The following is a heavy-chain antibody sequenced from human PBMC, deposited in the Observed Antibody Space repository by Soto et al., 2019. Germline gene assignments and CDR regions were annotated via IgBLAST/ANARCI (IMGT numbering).Heavy chain of an antibody. CDR3: ARVYDQPNPGGWFDS. J-gene: IGHJ5*01. CDR2: IIPIFGTA. CDR1: GGTFSSYA. Sequence: SVRVSCKASGGTFSSYAISWVRQAPGQGLEWMGGIIPIFGTANYAQKFQGRVTITADESTSTAYMELSSLRSEDTAVYYCARVYDQPNPGGWFDSRGQGPLGTVS. V-gene: IGHV1-69*13. D-gene: IGHD3-3*01.